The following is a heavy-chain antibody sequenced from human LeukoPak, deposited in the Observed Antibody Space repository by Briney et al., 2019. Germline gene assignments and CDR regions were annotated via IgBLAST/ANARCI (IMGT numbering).Heavy chain of an antibody. V-gene: IGHV1-24*01. CDR3: ATQASITMIVGIQNWFDP. CDR2: FDPEDGET. D-gene: IGHD3-22*01. Sequence: GASVKVSCKVSGYTLTELSMHWVRQAPGKGLEWMGGFDPEDGETIYAQKFQGRVTMTEDTSTDTAYMELSSLRSEDTAVYYCATQASITMIVGIQNWFDPWGQGTLVTVSS. J-gene: IGHJ5*02. CDR1: GYTLTELS.